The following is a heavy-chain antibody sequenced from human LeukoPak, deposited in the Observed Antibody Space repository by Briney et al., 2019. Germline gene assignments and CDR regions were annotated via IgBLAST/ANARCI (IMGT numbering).Heavy chain of an antibody. CDR2: IYYSGST. CDR3: ARHEAVGSGWYFDY. V-gene: IGHV4-59*08. Sequence: SETLSLTCTVSGGSISSYYWSWIRQPPGKGLEWIGYIYYSGSTNYNPSLKSRVTISVDTSKNQFSLKLSSVTAADTAVYYCARHEAVGSGWYFDYWGQGTLVTVSS. CDR1: GGSISSYY. J-gene: IGHJ4*02. D-gene: IGHD6-19*01.